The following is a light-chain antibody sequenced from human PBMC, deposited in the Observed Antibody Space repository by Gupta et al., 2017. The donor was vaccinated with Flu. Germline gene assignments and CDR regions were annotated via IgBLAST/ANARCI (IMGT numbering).Light chain of an antibody. Sequence: QSALTPPPSASSSPGQSITISSSATSSDVGGYNYVSWYQQHPGKAPKLMIYEVNQRPSGVPDRFAGSKAGNTASLTVSGLQADDEADYYGSSHAGTNNLDFGTGTRVTVL. CDR2: EVN. J-gene: IGLJ1*01. CDR3: SSHAGTNNLD. V-gene: IGLV2-8*01. CDR1: SSDVGGYNY.